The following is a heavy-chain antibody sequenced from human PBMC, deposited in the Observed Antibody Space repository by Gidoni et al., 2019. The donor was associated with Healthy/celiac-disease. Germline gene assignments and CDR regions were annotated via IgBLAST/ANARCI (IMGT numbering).Heavy chain of an antibody. V-gene: IGHV3-9*01. CDR1: GFPFDDSA. D-gene: IGHD3-16*01. CDR2: ISWNSGSI. CDR3: AKVGRQNDAFDI. Sequence: EVQLVESGGGLVQPGRSLRLSCAASGFPFDDSAMHWVRKAPGKGLGWVSGISWNSGSIGYADSVKGRFTISRDNAKNSLYLQMNSLRAEDTALYYCAKVGRQNDAFDIWGQGTMVTVSS. J-gene: IGHJ3*02.